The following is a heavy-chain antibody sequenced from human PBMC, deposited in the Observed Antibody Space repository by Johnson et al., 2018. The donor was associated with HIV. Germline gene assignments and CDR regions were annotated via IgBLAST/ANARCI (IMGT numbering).Heavy chain of an antibody. CDR2: IKQDGSEK. J-gene: IGHJ3*02. CDR1: GFTFSTYW. V-gene: IGHV3-7*01. CDR3: ARMTVTSPGFFDI. D-gene: IGHD4-17*01. Sequence: EVQLMESGGGLVQPGGSLRLSCAASGFTFSTYWMSWVRQAPGKGLEWVANIKQDGSEKYYVDSVKGRFTISRDNSKNTLYLQMNSLRAEDTAVYYCARMTVTSPGFFDIWGQGTMVTVSS.